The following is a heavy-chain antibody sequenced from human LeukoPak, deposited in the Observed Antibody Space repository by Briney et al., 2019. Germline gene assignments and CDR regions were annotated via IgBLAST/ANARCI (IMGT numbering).Heavy chain of an antibody. CDR1: GGSISSYY. J-gene: IGHJ1*01. V-gene: IGHV4-59*01. CDR2: IYYSGST. Sequence: ASGTLSLTCTVSGGSISSYYWSWIRQPPGKGLEWIGYIYYSGSTNYNPSLKSRVTISVDTSKNQFSLKLSSVTAADTAVYYCASDYCSGGSCYAAEYFQHWGQGTLVTVSS. D-gene: IGHD2-15*01. CDR3: ASDYCSGGSCYAAEYFQH.